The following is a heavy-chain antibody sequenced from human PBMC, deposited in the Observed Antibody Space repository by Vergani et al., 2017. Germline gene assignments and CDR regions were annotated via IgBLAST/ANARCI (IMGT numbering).Heavy chain of an antibody. J-gene: IGHJ3*02. CDR1: GFIFSTYA. CDR2: ISYDGSNK. D-gene: IGHD2-15*01. CDR3: AREYCTGGSCAYDSFDI. Sequence: QAQLVESGGGVVQPGRSLRLSCAASGFIFSTYAMHWVRQAPGKGLEWVAVISYDGSNKYYTDSVKGRFTISRDNFKNTLYLQVNSLKAEDTAVYYCAREYCTGGSCAYDSFDIWGQGTMVTVSS. V-gene: IGHV3-30-3*01.